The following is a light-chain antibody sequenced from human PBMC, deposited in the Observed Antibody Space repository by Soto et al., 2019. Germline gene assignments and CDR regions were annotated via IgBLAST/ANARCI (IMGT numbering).Light chain of an antibody. Sequence: EKVMTQSPATLSMSPGERATLSCMASQSISSSLAWYQQKPGQAPRLLIYGASTRATGVPARFSGSGSGTEFTLSISSLQSEDFAVYYCQQYNSWPLTFGGGTKVDI. CDR2: GAS. CDR3: QQYNSWPLT. J-gene: IGKJ4*01. CDR1: QSISSS. V-gene: IGKV3-15*01.